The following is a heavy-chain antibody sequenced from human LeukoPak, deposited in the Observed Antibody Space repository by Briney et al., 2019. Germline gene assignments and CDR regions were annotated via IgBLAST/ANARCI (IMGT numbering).Heavy chain of an antibody. CDR2: IKQDGSEK. CDR1: GFTFSSYW. V-gene: IGHV3-7*01. CDR3: ARDKMTGDSYFDY. Sequence: GGPLRLSCAASGFTFSSYWMSWVRQAPGKGLEWVAHIKQDGSEKNYVDSVKGRFTISRDNAKNSLLLQMDGLRAEDTGIYYCARDKMTGDSYFDYWGQGTLVTVSS. J-gene: IGHJ4*02. D-gene: IGHD7-27*01.